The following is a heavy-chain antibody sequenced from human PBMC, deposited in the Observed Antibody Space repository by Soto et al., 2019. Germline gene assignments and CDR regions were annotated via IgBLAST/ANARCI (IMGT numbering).Heavy chain of an antibody. CDR3: TTYGGYSSSWYRYYYYGMDV. J-gene: IGHJ6*02. Sequence: GGSLRLSCAASGFTFSNAWMNWVRQAPGKGLEWVGRIKSKTDGGTTDYAAPVKGRFTISRDDSKNKLYLQMKSMKTEDTAVYYCTTYGGYSSSWYRYYYYGMDVWGQGTTVTVSS. CDR2: IKSKTDGGTT. V-gene: IGHV3-15*07. D-gene: IGHD6-13*01. CDR1: GFTFSNAW.